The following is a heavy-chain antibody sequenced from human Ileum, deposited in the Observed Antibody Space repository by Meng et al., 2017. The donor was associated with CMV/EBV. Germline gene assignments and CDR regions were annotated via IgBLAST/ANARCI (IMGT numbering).Heavy chain of an antibody. D-gene: IGHD6-13*01. CDR3: ARDSAEAPGLSFDP. Sequence: ASGYTFTGYYMHWVRQAPGQGLEWMGWIRSSSGDTKCAPQFQGRITMTRDTSIGTAYMELGRLISDDTAVYYCARDSAEAPGLSFDPWGQGTLVTVSS. J-gene: IGHJ5*02. CDR1: GYTFTGYY. V-gene: IGHV1-2*02. CDR2: IRSSSGDT.